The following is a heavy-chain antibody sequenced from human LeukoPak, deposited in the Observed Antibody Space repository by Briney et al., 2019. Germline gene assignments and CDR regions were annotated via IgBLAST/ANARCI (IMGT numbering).Heavy chain of an antibody. J-gene: IGHJ4*02. CDR2: INTGGGSS. CDR1: GYTFSSYY. Sequence: ASVKVSCKASGYTFSSYYIHWVRQAPGQGLEWMGVINTGGGSSTYAQKFQGRVTMTRDTSTSTVYMELSSLRSEDTAMYYCARGAKRWLQFKTSAGFDYWGQGTLVTVSS. CDR3: ARGAKRWLQFKTSAGFDY. D-gene: IGHD5-24*01. V-gene: IGHV1-46*01.